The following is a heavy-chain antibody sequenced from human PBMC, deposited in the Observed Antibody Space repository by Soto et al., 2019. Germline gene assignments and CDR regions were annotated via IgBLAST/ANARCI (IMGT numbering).Heavy chain of an antibody. Sequence: PGESLKISCAASGFSFSDYSMNWVRQAPGKGLEWLSYISRSGSLNYYADSVKGRFTISRDNAKNSLYLEMNSVGDEDTAMYYCARDLEYSSSWYYYGLDVWGHGTTVTVSS. CDR2: ISRSGSLN. V-gene: IGHV3-48*02. J-gene: IGHJ6*02. D-gene: IGHD6-6*01. CDR1: GFSFSDYS. CDR3: ARDLEYSSSWYYYGLDV.